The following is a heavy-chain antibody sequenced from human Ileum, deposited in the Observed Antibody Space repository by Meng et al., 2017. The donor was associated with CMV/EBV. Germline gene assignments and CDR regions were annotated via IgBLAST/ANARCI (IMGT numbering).Heavy chain of an antibody. Sequence: GESLKISCAASGFNFPGYSMNWVRQAPGKGLEWVASITSGATGKHYADSVQGRFTISRDNTKNSLYLQMDSLRAEDTAVYYCARDNDYSNTYWGQGTLVTVSS. J-gene: IGHJ4*02. CDR2: ITSGATGK. CDR3: ARDNDYSNTY. CDR1: GFNFPGYS. D-gene: IGHD4-11*01. V-gene: IGHV3-21*01.